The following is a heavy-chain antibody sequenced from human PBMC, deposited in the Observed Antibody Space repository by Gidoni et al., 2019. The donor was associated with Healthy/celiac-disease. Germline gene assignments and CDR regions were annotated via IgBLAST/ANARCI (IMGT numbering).Heavy chain of an antibody. Sequence: QVQLVESGGGVVQPGRSLRLSCAASGCTFSSCGMHWVRQAPGKGLEWVAVISYDGSNKYYADSVKGLFTISRDNSKNTLYLQMNSLRAEDTAVYYCAKDEMSGYDYCPGYWGQGTLVTVSS. J-gene: IGHJ4*02. V-gene: IGHV3-30*18. CDR1: GCTFSSCG. CDR2: ISYDGSNK. CDR3: AKDEMSGYDYCPGY. D-gene: IGHD5-12*01.